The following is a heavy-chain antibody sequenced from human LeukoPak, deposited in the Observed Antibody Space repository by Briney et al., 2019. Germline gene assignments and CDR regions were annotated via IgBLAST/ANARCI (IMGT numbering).Heavy chain of an antibody. V-gene: IGHV3-48*03. CDR1: GFTFSSYE. CDR2: ISSRATAI. Sequence: GGSLRLSCAASGFTFSSYEMNWVRQAPGKGLEWVSYISSRATAIYYADSVKGRFTISRDNAKNSLYLQMNSLRAEDTAVYYCARDFGRYFFDYWGQGTLVTVSS. J-gene: IGHJ4*02. CDR3: ARDFGRYFFDY. D-gene: IGHD3-10*01.